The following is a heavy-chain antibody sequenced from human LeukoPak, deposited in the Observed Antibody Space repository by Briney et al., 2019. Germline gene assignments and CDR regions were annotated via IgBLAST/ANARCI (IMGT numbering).Heavy chain of an antibody. V-gene: IGHV3-23*01. CDR1: GFTFSSYA. Sequence: GGSLRLSCAASGFTFSSYAMNWVRQAPGKGLEWVSAISGSGGSTYYADSVKGRFTISRDNSKNTLQLQMNSLRAEDTAVYYCAKAVSGNYIKGFDYWGQGILVTVSS. D-gene: IGHD1-26*01. CDR2: ISGSGGST. CDR3: AKAVSGNYIKGFDY. J-gene: IGHJ4*02.